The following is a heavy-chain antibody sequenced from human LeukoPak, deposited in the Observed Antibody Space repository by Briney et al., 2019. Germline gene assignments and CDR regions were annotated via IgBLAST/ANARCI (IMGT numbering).Heavy chain of an antibody. CDR3: ARDYSASGGTN. CDR1: GFTFSTYS. V-gene: IGHV3-21*01. Sequence: GGSLRLSCAASGFTFSTYSMNWVRQAPGKGLEWVSSITGSSTTIYYADPVKGRFTISRDNAKNSLYLQMNSLRAEDTAVYYCARDYSASGGTNWGQGTLVTDSS. CDR2: ITGSSTTI. D-gene: IGHD2-15*01. J-gene: IGHJ4*02.